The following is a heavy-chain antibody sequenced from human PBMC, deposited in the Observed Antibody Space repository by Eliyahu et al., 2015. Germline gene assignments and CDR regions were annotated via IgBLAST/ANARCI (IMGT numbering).Heavy chain of an antibody. D-gene: IGHD6-13*01. J-gene: IGHJ4*02. V-gene: IGHV1-46*03. CDR2: INPSGGST. CDR1: GXTFTSYY. CDR3: ARVGYSSSWYSARADY. Sequence: QVQLVQSGAEVKKPGASVKVSCKASGXTFTSYYMHWVRQAPGQGLEWMGIINPSGGSTSYAQKFQGRVTMTRDTSTSTVYMELSSLRSEDTAVYYCARVGYSSSWYSARADYWGQGTLVTVSS.